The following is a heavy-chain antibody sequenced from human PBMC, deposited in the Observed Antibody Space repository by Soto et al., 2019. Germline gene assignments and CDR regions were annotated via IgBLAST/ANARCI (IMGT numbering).Heavy chain of an antibody. CDR2: IIPIFGTA. V-gene: IGHV1-69*13. CDR1: GGTFSSYA. D-gene: IGHD3-3*01. Sequence: SVKVSCKASGGTFSSYAITWVRQAPGQGLEWMGGIIPIFGTANYAQKFQGRVTITADESTSTAYMELSSLRSEDTAVYYCARVRDYDFWSGPTQSYYYHGMDVWGQGTTVTVSS. CDR3: ARVRDYDFWSGPTQSYYYHGMDV. J-gene: IGHJ6*02.